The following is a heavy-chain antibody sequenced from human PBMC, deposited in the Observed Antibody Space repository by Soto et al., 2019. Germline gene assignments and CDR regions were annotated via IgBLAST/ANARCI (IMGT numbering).Heavy chain of an antibody. J-gene: IGHJ4*02. CDR3: AKDRFGYTSTWFYFDY. CDR1: GFTFSYA. D-gene: IGHD6-13*01. V-gene: IGHV3-23*01. Sequence: GGSLRLSCAASGFTFSYAMSWVRRAPGKGLEWVSAVSGSGGSTYYADSVKGRFTISRDNSKNTLFLQMNSLSAEDTAVYYCAKDRFGYTSTWFYFDYWGQGTLVTVSS. CDR2: VSGSGGST.